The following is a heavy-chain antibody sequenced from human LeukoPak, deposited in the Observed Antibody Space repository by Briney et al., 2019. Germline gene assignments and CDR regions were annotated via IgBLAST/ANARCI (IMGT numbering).Heavy chain of an antibody. D-gene: IGHD3-22*01. J-gene: IGHJ1*01. Sequence: YPGGSLRLSCAASGFTFSNAWMSWVRQAPGKGLEWVGRIKSKTDGGTTDYAAPVKGRFTISRDDSKNTLYLQMHSLKTEDTAVYYCTTEHYYDSSGYGNNAEYFQHWGQGTLVTVSS. CDR2: IKSKTDGGTT. CDR1: GFTFSNAW. V-gene: IGHV3-15*01. CDR3: TTEHYYDSSGYGNNAEYFQH.